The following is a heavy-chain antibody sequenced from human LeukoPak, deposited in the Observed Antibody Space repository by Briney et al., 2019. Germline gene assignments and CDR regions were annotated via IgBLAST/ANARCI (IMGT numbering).Heavy chain of an antibody. CDR3: ATYTAMAHFDY. J-gene: IGHJ4*02. Sequence: GGSLRLSCAASGFTFSSYAMSWVRQAPGKGLEWVSAISGSGGSTYYADSVEGRFTISRDNSKNTLYLQMNSLRAEDTAVYYCATYTAMAHFDYWGQGTLVTVSS. D-gene: IGHD5-18*01. CDR1: GFTFSSYA. V-gene: IGHV3-23*01. CDR2: ISGSGGST.